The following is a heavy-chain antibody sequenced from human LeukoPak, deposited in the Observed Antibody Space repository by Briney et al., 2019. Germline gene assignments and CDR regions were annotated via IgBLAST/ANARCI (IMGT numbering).Heavy chain of an antibody. CDR3: ARALDYGGNRGIDY. Sequence: SETLSLTCAVYGGSFSGYYWSWIRQPPGKGLEWIGEINHSGSTNYNPSLKSRVTISVDTSKNQFSLKPSSVTAADTAVYYCARALDYGGNRGIDYWGQGTLVTVSS. D-gene: IGHD4-23*01. V-gene: IGHV4-34*01. CDR1: GGSFSGYY. CDR2: INHSGST. J-gene: IGHJ4*02.